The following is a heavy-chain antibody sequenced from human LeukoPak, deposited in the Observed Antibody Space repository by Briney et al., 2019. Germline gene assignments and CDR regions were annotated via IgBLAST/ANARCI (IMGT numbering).Heavy chain of an antibody. CDR2: ISSSSSYI. V-gene: IGHV3-21*01. J-gene: IGHJ3*02. CDR3: ARPLSATPFYRSEEITAIYAFDI. D-gene: IGHD1-26*01. Sequence: PGGSLRLSCAASGFTFSSYSMTWVRQAPGKGLEWVSSISSSSSYIYYADSVKGRFTISRDNAKNSLYLQMNSLRAEGTAVYYCARPLSATPFYRSEEITAIYAFDIWGQGTMVTVSS. CDR1: GFTFSSYS.